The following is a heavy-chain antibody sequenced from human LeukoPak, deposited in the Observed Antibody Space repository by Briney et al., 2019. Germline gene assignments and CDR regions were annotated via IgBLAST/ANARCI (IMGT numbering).Heavy chain of an antibody. J-gene: IGHJ5*02. CDR2: IYYSGST. CDR1: GGSISSSSYY. CDR3: ARLGDPLIWFDP. Sequence: PSETLSLTCTVSGGSISSSSYYWGWIRQPPGKGLEWIGSIYYSGSTYYNPSLKSRVTISVDTSKNQFSLKLSSVTAADTAVYYRARLGDPLIWFDPWGHVTLVTVSS. D-gene: IGHD3-16*01. V-gene: IGHV4-39*01.